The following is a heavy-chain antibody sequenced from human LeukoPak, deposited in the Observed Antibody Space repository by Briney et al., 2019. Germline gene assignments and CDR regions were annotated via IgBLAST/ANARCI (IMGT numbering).Heavy chain of an antibody. V-gene: IGHV1-18*01. CDR3: ARDFLTLSSGWYGREYGMDV. CDR2: ISAYNGNT. J-gene: IGHJ6*02. Sequence: GASVKVSCKASGYTFTSYGISWVRQAPGQGLEWMGWISAYNGNTNYAQKLQGRVTMTTDTSTSTAYMELRSLRSDDTAVYYCARDFLTLSSGWYGREYGMDVWGQGTTVTVSS. CDR1: GYTFTSYG. D-gene: IGHD6-19*01.